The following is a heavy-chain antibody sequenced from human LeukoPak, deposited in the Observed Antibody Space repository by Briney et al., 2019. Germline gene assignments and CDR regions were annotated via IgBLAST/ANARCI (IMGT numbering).Heavy chain of an antibody. V-gene: IGHV5-51*01. CDR2: IYPGDSDT. CDR1: GYSFTSYW. Sequence: GESLKISCQGSGYSFTSYWIGWVRQMPGKGLEWMGIIYPGDSDTRYSPSFQGQVTISADKSISTAYLQWSSLKASDTAMYYCARHVYYYGSGSASNYYYYMDVWGKGTTVTISS. J-gene: IGHJ6*03. D-gene: IGHD3-10*01. CDR3: ARHVYYYGSGSASNYYYYMDV.